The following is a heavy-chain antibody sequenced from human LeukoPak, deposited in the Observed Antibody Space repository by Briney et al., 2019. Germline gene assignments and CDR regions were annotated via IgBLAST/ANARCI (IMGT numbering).Heavy chain of an antibody. CDR2: ISSSSSTI. J-gene: IGHJ3*02. CDR1: GFTFSSYS. Sequence: PGGSLRLSCAASGFTFSSYSMNWVRQAPGKGLEWVSYISSSSSTIYYADSVKGRFTISRDNAKNSLYLQMNSLRAEDTAVDYCARDGAPDAFDIWGQGTMVTVSS. CDR3: ARDGAPDAFDI. V-gene: IGHV3-48*01. D-gene: IGHD3-16*01.